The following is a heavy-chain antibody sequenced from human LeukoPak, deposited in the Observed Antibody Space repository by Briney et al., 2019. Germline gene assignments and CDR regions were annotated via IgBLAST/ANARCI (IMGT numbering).Heavy chain of an antibody. CDR3: ARGDSRLGTRITMVRVVHAFDI. D-gene: IGHD3-10*01. Sequence: GGSLRLSCVASGFTFSSYWMHWLRQAPGKGLVWVSRISSDGSTTTYADSVKGRFTISRDNSKNTLYLQMNSLRAEDTAVYYCARGDSRLGTRITMVRVVHAFDIWGQGTMVTVSS. V-gene: IGHV3-74*01. CDR1: GFTFSSYW. J-gene: IGHJ3*02. CDR2: ISSDGSTT.